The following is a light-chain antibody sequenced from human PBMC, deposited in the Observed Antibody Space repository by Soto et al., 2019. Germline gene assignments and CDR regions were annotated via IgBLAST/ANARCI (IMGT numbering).Light chain of an antibody. CDR2: GAY. CDR1: QSVSSY. V-gene: IGKV3-20*01. Sequence: EIVLTQSPATLSLSPGERATLSCRASQSVSSYLAWYQQKPGQAPRLLIYGAYNRATGIPDRFSGSGSGADFTLTISRLEPEDFAVYYCQQHGTSPPYTFGQGTKVDIK. J-gene: IGKJ2*01. CDR3: QQHGTSPPYT.